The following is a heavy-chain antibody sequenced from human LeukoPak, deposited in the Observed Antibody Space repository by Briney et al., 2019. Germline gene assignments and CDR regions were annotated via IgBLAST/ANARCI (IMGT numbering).Heavy chain of an antibody. CDR1: GYTFTSYD. CDR3: ARGPLEWLPTYYYYYYMDV. Sequence: ASVKVSCKASGYTFTSYDINWVRQATGQGLEWMGWMNPNSGNTGYAQKFQGRVTMTRNTSISTAYMELSSPRSEDTAVYYCARGPLEWLPTYYYYYYMDVWGKGTTVTVSS. CDR2: MNPNSGNT. V-gene: IGHV1-8*01. D-gene: IGHD3-3*01. J-gene: IGHJ6*03.